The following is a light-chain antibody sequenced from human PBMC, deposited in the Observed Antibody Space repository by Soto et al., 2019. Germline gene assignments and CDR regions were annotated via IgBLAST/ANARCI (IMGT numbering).Light chain of an antibody. CDR1: QGIRND. Sequence: DVQMSQSPSSLSASVGDRVTITCRASQGIRNDLGWFQQKPGKAPKRLISVASTLGSEVPSRFSGSGSGTEFTLTISSLQPEDFATYYCLQYNSYVWTFGQGTKVEIK. CDR2: VAS. V-gene: IGKV1-17*01. CDR3: LQYNSYVWT. J-gene: IGKJ1*01.